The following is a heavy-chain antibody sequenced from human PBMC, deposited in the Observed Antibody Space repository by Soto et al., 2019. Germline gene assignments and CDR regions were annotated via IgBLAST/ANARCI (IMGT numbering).Heavy chain of an antibody. J-gene: IGHJ6*02. V-gene: IGHV4-31*03. D-gene: IGHD5-18*01. Sequence: PSETLSLTCTVSCGSISSGGYYWRWIRQNPGKGLEWIGYIYYSGSTYYNPSLKSRVTISVDTSKNQFSLKLSSVTAADTAVYYCARCKWTTMANGYYCFGSVGSCYGTTDTVYS. CDR3: ARCKWTTMANGYYCFGSVG. CDR2: IYYSGST. CDR1: CGSISSGGYY.